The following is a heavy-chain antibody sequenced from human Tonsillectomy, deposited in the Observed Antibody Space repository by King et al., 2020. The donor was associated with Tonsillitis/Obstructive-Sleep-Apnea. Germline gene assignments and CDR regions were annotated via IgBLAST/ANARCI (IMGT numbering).Heavy chain of an antibody. V-gene: IGHV4-39*01. CDR3: AGHGSGYDLWSANYPSYHYGMDV. J-gene: IGHJ6*02. Sequence: LQLQESGPGLVKPSETLSLTCTVSGGSIGSSNCYWGWIRQPPGKGLEWIGSLYYGGSTYHKPSLKSRLTISVDTSKNQFSLKLSSVTAADTAMYYCAGHGSGYDLWSANYPSYHYGMDVWGQGTTVTVSS. D-gene: IGHD3-3*01. CDR2: LYYGGST. CDR1: GGSIGSSNCY.